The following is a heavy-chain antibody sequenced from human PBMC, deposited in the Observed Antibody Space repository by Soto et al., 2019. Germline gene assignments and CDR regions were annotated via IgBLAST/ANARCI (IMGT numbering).Heavy chain of an antibody. Sequence: GGSLRLSCAASGFTFSSYSMNWVRQAPGKGLEWVSSISSSSSYIYYADSVKGRFTISRGNAKNSLYLQMNSLRAEDTAVYYCARVVGVYYYYYMDVWGKGTTVTVSS. CDR3: ARVVGVYYYYYMDV. CDR1: GFTFSSYS. J-gene: IGHJ6*03. D-gene: IGHD1-26*01. V-gene: IGHV3-21*01. CDR2: ISSSSSYI.